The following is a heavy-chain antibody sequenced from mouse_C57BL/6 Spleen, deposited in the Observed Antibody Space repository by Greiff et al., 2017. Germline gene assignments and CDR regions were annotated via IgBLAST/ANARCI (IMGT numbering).Heavy chain of an antibody. D-gene: IGHD2-3*01. V-gene: IGHV7-3*01. CDR1: GFTFTDYY. CDR2: IRNKANGYTT. Sequence: EVMLVESGGGLVQPGGSLSLSCAASGFTFTDYYMSWVRQPPGKALEWLGFIRNKANGYTTEYSASVKGRFTIASDNSQNILYLQMNALRAEDSATYYCARVWLLSYYFDYWGQGTTLTVSS. J-gene: IGHJ2*01. CDR3: ARVWLLSYYFDY.